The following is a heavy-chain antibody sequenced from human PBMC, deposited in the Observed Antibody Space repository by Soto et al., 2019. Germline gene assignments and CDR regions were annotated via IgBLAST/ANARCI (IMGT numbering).Heavy chain of an antibody. CDR2: VNPSSGNT. J-gene: IGHJ5*02. CDR1: GYTFTTYD. V-gene: IGHV1-8*01. Sequence: QVQLVQSGAEVKRPGASVKVSCEASGYTFTTYDINWVRQAFGQGLEWMGCVNPSSGNTVYAQKFHGIVTITRDTSISTAYMELSSLKADDTAIYYCASASMYIWNDHWGQGTLVTVSS. CDR3: ASASMYIWNDH. D-gene: IGHD1-20*01.